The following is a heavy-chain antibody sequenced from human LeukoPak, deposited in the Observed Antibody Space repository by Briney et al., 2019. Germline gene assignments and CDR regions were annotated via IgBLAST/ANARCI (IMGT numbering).Heavy chain of an antibody. J-gene: IGHJ4*02. CDR3: AQGYLSGWYPH. CDR1: GFSVSNSG. D-gene: IGHD6-19*01. Sequence: GGSLRLSCAVSGFSVSNSGMSWVRQAPGKGLEWISAISVDGETAYYADSVKGRFIISRDNSKNTLYLQLSSLRDEDTAVYYCAQGYLSGWYPHWGQGSLVSVSS. V-gene: IGHV3-23*01. CDR2: ISVDGETA.